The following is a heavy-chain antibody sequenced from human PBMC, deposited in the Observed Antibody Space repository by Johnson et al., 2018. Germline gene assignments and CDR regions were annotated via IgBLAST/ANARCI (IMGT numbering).Heavy chain of an antibody. CDR1: GFTFSDYY. J-gene: IGHJ1*01. CDR3: AKDSGPHDYGDPRGEYFQH. CDR2: ISSSSSYI. D-gene: IGHD4-17*01. Sequence: QVQLVESGGGLVKPGGSLRLSCAASGFTFSDYYMSWIRQAPGKGLEWVSYISSSSSYIYYADSVKGRFTISRDNAKNSLYLQMNSLRAEDTAVYYCAKDSGPHDYGDPRGEYFQHWGQGTLVTVSS. V-gene: IGHV3-11*06.